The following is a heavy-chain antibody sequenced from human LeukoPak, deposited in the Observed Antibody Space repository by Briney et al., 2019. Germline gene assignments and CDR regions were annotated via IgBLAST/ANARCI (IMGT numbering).Heavy chain of an antibody. Sequence: TGGSLRLSCAASGFTFSSYAMHWVRQAPGKGLEWVAVISYDGSNKYYADSVKGRFTISRDNSKNTLYLQVNSLRAEDTAVYYCARVGQQLVRGAFDIWGQGTMVTVSS. CDR2: ISYDGSNK. CDR3: ARVGQQLVRGAFDI. J-gene: IGHJ3*02. D-gene: IGHD6-13*01. V-gene: IGHV3-30*04. CDR1: GFTFSSYA.